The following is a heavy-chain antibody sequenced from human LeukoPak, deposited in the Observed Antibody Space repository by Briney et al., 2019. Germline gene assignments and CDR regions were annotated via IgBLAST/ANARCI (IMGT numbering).Heavy chain of an antibody. J-gene: IGHJ4*02. Sequence: ASVKVSCKASGYTFTDNYMHWVRQAPGQGLEWMGWINPTSGDTNYAEKFQGGVSMTRDTSISTAYMEMTRLRSDDTAVYYCARGRSLNYYGQDYWGQGTLVTVSS. V-gene: IGHV1-2*02. CDR2: INPTSGDT. CDR1: GYTFTDNY. D-gene: IGHD3-10*01. CDR3: ARGRSLNYYGQDY.